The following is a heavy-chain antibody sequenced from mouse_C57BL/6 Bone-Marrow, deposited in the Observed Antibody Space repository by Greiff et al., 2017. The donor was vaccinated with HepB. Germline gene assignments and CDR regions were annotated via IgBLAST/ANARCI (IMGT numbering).Heavy chain of an antibody. CDR1: GFSFNTYA. CDR3: VRPPMDY. V-gene: IGHV10-1*01. CDR2: IRSKSNNYAT. J-gene: IGHJ4*01. Sequence: EVKLVESGGGLVQPKGSLKLSCAASGFSFNTYAMNWVRQAPGKGLEWVARIRSKSNNYATYYADSVKDRFTISRDDSESMLYLQMNNLKTEYTAMYYCVRPPMDYWGQGTSVTVSS.